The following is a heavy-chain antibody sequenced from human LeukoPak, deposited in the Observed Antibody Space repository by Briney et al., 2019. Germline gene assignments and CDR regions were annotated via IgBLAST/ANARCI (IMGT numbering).Heavy chain of an antibody. CDR1: GFTCTSSA. V-gene: IGHV1-58*01. J-gene: IGHJ3*02. D-gene: IGHD4-17*01. CDR3: AAARSLYGDHDAFDI. Sequence: GASVKVSCKASGFTCTSSAVQWVRQARGQRREWIGWIVVGSGNTNYAQKFQERVTITRDMSTSTAYMELSSLRAEDTAVYYCAAARSLYGDHDAFDIWGQGTMVTVSS. CDR2: IVVGSGNT.